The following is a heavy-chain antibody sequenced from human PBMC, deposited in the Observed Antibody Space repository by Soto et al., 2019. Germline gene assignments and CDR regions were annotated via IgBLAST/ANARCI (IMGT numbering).Heavy chain of an antibody. D-gene: IGHD3-22*01. J-gene: IGHJ4*02. CDR3: ARALQPVIITLGY. CDR1: GGSISSSSYY. CDR2: IYYSGNT. Sequence: QVQLKESGPGLVKPSETLSLTCTVSGGSISSSSYYWGWIRQPPGKGLEWIGSIYYSGNTYYNPSLKSRVTISVDTSKNQCSLRLSSVTAADTAVYYCARALQPVIITLGYWGQGTLVTVSS. V-gene: IGHV4-39*01.